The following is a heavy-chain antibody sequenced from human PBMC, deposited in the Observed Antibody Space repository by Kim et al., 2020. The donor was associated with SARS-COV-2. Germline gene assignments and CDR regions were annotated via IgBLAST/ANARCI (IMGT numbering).Heavy chain of an antibody. CDR3: ASFVTELIY. D-gene: IGHD3-10*01. Sequence: SETLSLTCTVSGYSISSGYYWGWIRQPPGKGLEWIGSIYHSGSTYYNPSLKSRVTISVDTSKNQFSLKLSSVTAADTAVYYCASFVTELIYWGQGTLVTVSS. CDR2: IYHSGST. CDR1: GYSISSGYY. V-gene: IGHV4-38-2*02. J-gene: IGHJ4*02.